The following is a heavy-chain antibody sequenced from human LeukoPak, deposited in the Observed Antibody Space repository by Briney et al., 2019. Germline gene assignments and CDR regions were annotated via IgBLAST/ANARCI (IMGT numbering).Heavy chain of an antibody. CDR1: GGSFSGYY. CDR2: INHSGST. J-gene: IGHJ4*02. V-gene: IGHV4-34*01. CDR3: ARAGDILTGYYRGPYFDY. D-gene: IGHD3-9*01. Sequence: SETLSLTCAVYGGSFSGYYWSWIRQPPGKGLEWIGEINHSGSTNYNPSLKSRVTISVDTSKNQFSLKLSSVTAADTAVYYCARAGDILTGYYRGPYFDYWGQGTLVTVSS.